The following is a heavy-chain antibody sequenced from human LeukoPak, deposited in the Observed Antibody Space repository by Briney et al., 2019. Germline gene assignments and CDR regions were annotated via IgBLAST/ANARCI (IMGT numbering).Heavy chain of an antibody. CDR1: GFTFSSYS. D-gene: IGHD2-2*01. J-gene: IGHJ4*02. V-gene: IGHV3-21*01. CDR2: ISSSSTYI. Sequence: PGGSLRLSCAASGFTFSSYSMNWVRQAPGKGLEWVSSISSSSTYIYYADSVKGRFTISRDNAKNSLYLQMNSLRAEDTAVYYCARETQGYCSSTGCFGAGYWGQGTLVTVSS. CDR3: ARETQGYCSSTGCFGAGY.